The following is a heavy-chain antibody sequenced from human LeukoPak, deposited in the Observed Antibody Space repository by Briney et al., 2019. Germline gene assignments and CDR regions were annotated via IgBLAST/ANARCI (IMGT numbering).Heavy chain of an antibody. J-gene: IGHJ4*02. Sequence: SETLSLTCTVSGGSISSSSYYWGWIRQSPGKGLEWIGSMYYSGSTYYNPSLKSRVTISVDTSKNQFSLKLSSVTAADTAVYYCARAGIAAAGIPPYDYWGQGTLVTVSS. V-gene: IGHV4-39*01. CDR1: GGSISSSSYY. D-gene: IGHD6-13*01. CDR2: MYYSGST. CDR3: ARAGIAAAGIPPYDY.